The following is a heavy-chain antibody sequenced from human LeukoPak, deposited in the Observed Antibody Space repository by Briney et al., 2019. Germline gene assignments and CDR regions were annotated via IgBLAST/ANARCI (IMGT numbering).Heavy chain of an antibody. CDR1: GFTFSSYA. J-gene: IGHJ4*02. CDR2: IYSGGST. V-gene: IGHV3-66*01. D-gene: IGHD3-3*01. CDR3: ARVGWSGYHFDY. Sequence: GGSLRLSCAASGFTFSSYAMSWVRQAPGRGLEWVSVIYSGGSTYYADSVKGRFTISRDNPKNTLYLQMNTLRAEDTAVYYCARVGWSGYHFDYWGQGTQVTVSS.